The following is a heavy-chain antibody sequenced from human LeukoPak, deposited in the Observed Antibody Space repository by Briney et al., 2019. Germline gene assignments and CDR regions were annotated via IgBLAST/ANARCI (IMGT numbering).Heavy chain of an antibody. CDR1: EYTFTDYF. V-gene: IGHV1-2*02. Sequence: EYTFTDYFMHWVRQAPGQGLEWMGWINPNSGGTNYAQKFQGRVTMTRDTSISTAYMELSRLRSDDTAVYYCSREGRSGEFDYWGQGTLVTVSS. CDR2: INPNSGGT. D-gene: IGHD1-26*01. CDR3: SREGRSGEFDY. J-gene: IGHJ4*02.